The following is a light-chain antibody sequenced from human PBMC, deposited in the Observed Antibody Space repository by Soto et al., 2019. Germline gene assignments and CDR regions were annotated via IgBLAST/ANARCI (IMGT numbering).Light chain of an antibody. CDR2: DAS. Sequence: EILFTQSPATRSLSPGERATLSCRASESVRHYVDWSQQNPGQAPRLLIYDASTRDTGIQARFSGSGSGTDYTLSISSLEAEDFAVYYCQHRDNWSYIFGQGTRLE. CDR1: ESVRHY. J-gene: IGKJ2*01. CDR3: QHRDNWSYI. V-gene: IGKV3-11*01.